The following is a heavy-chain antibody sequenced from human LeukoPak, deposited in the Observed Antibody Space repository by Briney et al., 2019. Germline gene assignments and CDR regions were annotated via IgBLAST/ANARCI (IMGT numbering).Heavy chain of an antibody. CDR3: AKASDSSGYYYTFIQDYFDY. V-gene: IGHV3-23*01. CDR1: GFTFSSYA. J-gene: IGHJ4*02. D-gene: IGHD3-22*01. CDR2: ISGSGGST. Sequence: GGSLRLSCAASGFTFSSYAMSWVRQAPGKGLEWVSAISGSGGSTYYADSVKGRFTISRDNSKNTLYLQMNSLRAEDTAVYYCAKASDSSGYYYTFIQDYFDYWGQGTLVTVSS.